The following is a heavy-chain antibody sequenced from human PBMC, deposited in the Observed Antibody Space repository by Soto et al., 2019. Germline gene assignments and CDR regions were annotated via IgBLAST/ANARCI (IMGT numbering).Heavy chain of an antibody. D-gene: IGHD6-19*01. J-gene: IGHJ4*02. CDR2: INIGSGNT. V-gene: IGHV1-3*04. CDR1: GYDFSSYA. Sequence: ASVKVSCKASGYDFSSYAMHWVRQAPGQRLEWMGWINIGSGNTEYSQNFQDRITITRDTSSSTVYMELNSLKSEDTAVYYCTRAPRGIIVAPDYWGQGTLVTVSS. CDR3: TRAPRGIIVAPDY.